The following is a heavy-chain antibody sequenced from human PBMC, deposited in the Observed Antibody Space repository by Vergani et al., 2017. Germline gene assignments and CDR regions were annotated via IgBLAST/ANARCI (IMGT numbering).Heavy chain of an antibody. V-gene: IGHV3-30*02. CDR1: GFTLSNSD. D-gene: IGHD3-16*01. Sequence: VQLVESGGGVVQRGGSLRLSCATSGFTLSNSDMQWIGQGPGKGLEFVAFIQFDGSNQYDADSVKGRFTLSRDFSKNTLYLQMNSLRTDDTATYYCAKHFRGWGIDYWGQGTQVIVSS. J-gene: IGHJ4*02. CDR2: IQFDGSNQ. CDR3: AKHFRGWGIDY.